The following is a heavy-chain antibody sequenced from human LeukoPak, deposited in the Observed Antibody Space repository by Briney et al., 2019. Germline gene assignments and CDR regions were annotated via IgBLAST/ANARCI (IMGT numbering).Heavy chain of an antibody. J-gene: IGHJ4*02. CDR2: ISFGGSSN. Sequence: GGSLRLSCAASGLTFSSYGMHWVRQAPGKGLEWVAVISFGGSSNYYADSVKGRFTISRDNSKNTLYLQMNSLRAEDTAVYYCAKDRTYYDLLTGSFDYWGQGTLVTVSS. CDR3: AKDRTYYDLLTGSFDY. CDR1: GLTFSSYG. V-gene: IGHV3-30*18. D-gene: IGHD3-9*01.